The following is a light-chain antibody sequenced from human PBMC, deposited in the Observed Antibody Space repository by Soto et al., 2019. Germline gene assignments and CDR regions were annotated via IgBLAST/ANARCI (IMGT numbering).Light chain of an antibody. CDR2: GVS. CDR3: SSYTSSSTPYV. Sequence: QSALTQPASVSGSPGQSITIPCTGTSSDVGSYTYVSWYQQHPGKAPQLIIYGVSNRPSGVSNRFSGSKSGNTASLTISGLQVEDEADYYCSSYTSSSTPYVFGTGTKVTVL. V-gene: IGLV2-14*01. CDR1: SSDVGSYTY. J-gene: IGLJ1*01.